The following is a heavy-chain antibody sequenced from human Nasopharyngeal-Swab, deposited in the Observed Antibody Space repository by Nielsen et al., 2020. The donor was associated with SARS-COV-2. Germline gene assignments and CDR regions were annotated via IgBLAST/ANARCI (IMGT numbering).Heavy chain of an antibody. J-gene: IGHJ4*02. Sequence: WIRQPPGKGLEWIGEINHSGSTNYNPSLKSRVTISVDTSKNQFSLKLSSVTAADTAVYYCARRVKYRSSGDKRRAGGDKWGQG. CDR2: INHSGST. CDR3: ARRVKYRSSGDKRRAGGDK. V-gene: IGHV4-34*01. D-gene: IGHD6-13*01.